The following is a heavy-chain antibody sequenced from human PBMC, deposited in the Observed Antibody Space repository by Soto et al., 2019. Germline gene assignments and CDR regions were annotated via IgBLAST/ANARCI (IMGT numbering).Heavy chain of an antibody. V-gene: IGHV4-59*01. CDR2: IYYSGST. D-gene: IGHD3-16*01. CDR3: ARARLAFGGVTRLDP. Sequence: SETLSLTCTVSGGSISSYYWSWIRQPPGKGLEWIGYIYYSGSTNYNPSLKSRVTISVDTSKNQFSLKLSSVTAADTAVYYCARARLAFGGVTRLDPWGQGTLVTVSS. CDR1: GGSISSYY. J-gene: IGHJ5*02.